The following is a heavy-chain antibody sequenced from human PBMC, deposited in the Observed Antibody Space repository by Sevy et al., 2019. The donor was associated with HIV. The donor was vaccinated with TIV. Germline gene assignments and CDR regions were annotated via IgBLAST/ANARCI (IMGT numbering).Heavy chain of an antibody. CDR1: GGTFSSYA. D-gene: IGHD3-22*01. CDR2: IIPIFGTA. V-gene: IGHV1-69*13. CDR3: ARAGVYYDSSGYLGY. Sequence: ASVKVFCKASGGTFSSYAISWVRQAPGQGLEWMGGIIPIFGTANYAQKFQGRVTITADESTSTAYMELSSLRSEDTAVYYCARAGVYYDSSGYLGYWGQGTLVTVSS. J-gene: IGHJ4*02.